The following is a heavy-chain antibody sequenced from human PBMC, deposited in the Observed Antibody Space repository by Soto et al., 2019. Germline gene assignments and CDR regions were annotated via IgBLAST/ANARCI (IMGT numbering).Heavy chain of an antibody. CDR1: GFTFSSYG. J-gene: IGHJ4*02. V-gene: IGHV3-33*01. Sequence: QPGGSLRLSCAASGFTFSSYGMHWVRRAPGKGLEWVAVIWYDGSNKYYADSVKGRFTISRDNSKNTLYLQMNSLRAEDTAVYYCARDICSSTSCPDQYDFDYWGQGT. CDR3: ARDICSSTSCPDQYDFDY. D-gene: IGHD2-2*01. CDR2: IWYDGSNK.